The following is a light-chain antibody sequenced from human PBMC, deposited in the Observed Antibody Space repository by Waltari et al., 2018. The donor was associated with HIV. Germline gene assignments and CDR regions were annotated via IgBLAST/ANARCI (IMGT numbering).Light chain of an antibody. CDR1: QNIGAN. V-gene: IGKV3D-15*01. CDR3: QQYLDWPPWT. Sequence: EIVMTQSPATLSVSPGQRVTLSCRASQNIGANLAWYQQRPGQPPRLLIHGASSRDPGIPAMFTGRGTGTDFTLQISNLQSDDAGVYYCQQYLDWPPWTFGQGTKV. J-gene: IGKJ1*01. CDR2: GAS.